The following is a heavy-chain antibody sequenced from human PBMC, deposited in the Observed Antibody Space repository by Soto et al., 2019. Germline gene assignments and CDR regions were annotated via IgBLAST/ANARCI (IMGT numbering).Heavy chain of an antibody. CDR2: INPKSGGT. D-gene: IGHD3-3*01. CDR3: SRDLAKGGWSAGYDY. J-gene: IGHJ4*02. V-gene: IGHV1-2*02. CDR1: GDGMTVDY. Sequence: VKRYCKASGDGMTVDYSDCGSLETGQGFEWMGWINPKSGGTNYPQKFQGRVTMTRDTSLSTVYMTLTRLTSDDTAVYYCSRDLAKGGWSAGYDYWGQGTLVTVYS.